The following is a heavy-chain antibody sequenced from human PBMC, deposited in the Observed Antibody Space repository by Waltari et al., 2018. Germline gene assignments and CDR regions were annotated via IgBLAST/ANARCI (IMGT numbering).Heavy chain of an antibody. J-gene: IGHJ4*02. D-gene: IGHD4-4*01. CDR2: IYGGGSPT. CDR1: GFAFSTYA. V-gene: IGHV3-23*03. Sequence: EVQLLESGGDLVQPGGSLRLSCAASGFAFSTYAMTWVRQAPGKVLEWVSLIYGGGSPTHYADSVKGRFTIARDDSKNTLFLEMNSLRVEDTAVYYCAKDLRDYSNDYWGQGTLVTVAS. CDR3: AKDLRDYSNDY.